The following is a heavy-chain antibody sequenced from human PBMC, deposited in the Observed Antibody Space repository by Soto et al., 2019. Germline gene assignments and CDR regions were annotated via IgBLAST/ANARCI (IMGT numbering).Heavy chain of an antibody. CDR2: ISNINGKT. CDR3: ARAGYDYGSVSYLPYFDP. V-gene: IGHV1-3*04. D-gene: IGHD3-22*01. CDR1: GNTFYRYT. J-gene: IGHJ4*02. Sequence: QVQLVQSGAEVKKPGASVKVSCTASGNTFYRYTIHWVRQAPGQRLEWMGWISNINGKTQYSQKFGGRVTITRDTSANTAYMELRSLRSEDSAVYYCARAGYDYGSVSYLPYFDPWGQGTLFTVSS.